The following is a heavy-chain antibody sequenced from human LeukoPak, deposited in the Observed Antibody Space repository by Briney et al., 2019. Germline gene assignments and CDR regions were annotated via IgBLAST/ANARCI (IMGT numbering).Heavy chain of an antibody. D-gene: IGHD2-21*02. Sequence: TGGSLRLSCAASGFTFSTYAMSWVRQAPGKGLEWVSAISGSGGSSYYADSVKGRFTISRDNSKKTLYLQMNSLKTEDTAVYYCTRNVVVTAMLLVAFDIWGQGTMVTVSS. V-gene: IGHV3-23*01. CDR3: TRNVVVTAMLLVAFDI. CDR2: ISGSGGSS. CDR1: GFTFSTYA. J-gene: IGHJ3*02.